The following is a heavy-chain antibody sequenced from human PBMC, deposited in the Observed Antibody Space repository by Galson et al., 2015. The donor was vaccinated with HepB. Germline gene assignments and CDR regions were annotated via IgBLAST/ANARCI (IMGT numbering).Heavy chain of an antibody. Sequence: SVKVSCKASGYTFTSYYMHWVRQAPGQGLGWMGIINPSDGTTNYAQKFQGRVTMTRDTSTSTVYMQLSSLRSEDTPVYYCARSVNNGYCTSTSCYGAFDIWGQGTMVTVSS. CDR3: ARSVNNGYCTSTSCYGAFDI. J-gene: IGHJ3*02. V-gene: IGHV1-46*03. D-gene: IGHD2-2*01. CDR2: INPSDGTT. CDR1: GYTFTSYY.